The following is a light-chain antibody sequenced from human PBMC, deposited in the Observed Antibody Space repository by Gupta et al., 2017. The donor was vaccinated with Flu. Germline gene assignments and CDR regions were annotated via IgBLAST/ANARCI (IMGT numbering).Light chain of an antibody. CDR2: AAS. CDR3: QQDDNFHF. Sequence: DIVLRQSPGTLSLSPGERATLSCRASQSVRSIYLAWYQHKPGQAPRLLISAASSRAAGIPDRFSDSGSGTHFTLTSSSRENEDAEVYYWQQDDNFHFFGGGTKVEIK. V-gene: IGKV3-20*01. CDR1: QSVRSIY. J-gene: IGKJ4*01.